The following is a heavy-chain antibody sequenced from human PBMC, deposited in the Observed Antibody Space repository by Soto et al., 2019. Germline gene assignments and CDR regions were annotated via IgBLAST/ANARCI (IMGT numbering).Heavy chain of an antibody. V-gene: IGHV5-51*01. D-gene: IGHD3-3*01. Sequence: GESLMISCEGSGDNFAAYWIASVRHMPGQGRELMVVIYPSDSNTSYRPSFQGQVTISADKSISSAYLQWSSLRASDTAIYYCARGGVSTRTFDYWGQGTPVTVSS. CDR3: ARGGVSTRTFDY. CDR1: GDNFAAYW. J-gene: IGHJ4*02. CDR2: IYPSDSNT.